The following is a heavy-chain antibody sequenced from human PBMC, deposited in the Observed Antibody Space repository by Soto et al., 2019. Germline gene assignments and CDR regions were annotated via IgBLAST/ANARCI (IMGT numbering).Heavy chain of an antibody. J-gene: IGHJ4*02. Sequence: PSETLSLTCADYGGSFSGYYWSWIRQPPGKGLEWIGEINHSGSTNYNPSLKSRVTISVDTSKNQFSLKLSSVTAADTAVYYCARGTTVTVDYWGQGTLVTVS. CDR2: INHSGST. CDR1: GGSFSGYY. CDR3: ARGTTVTVDY. V-gene: IGHV4-34*01. D-gene: IGHD4-17*01.